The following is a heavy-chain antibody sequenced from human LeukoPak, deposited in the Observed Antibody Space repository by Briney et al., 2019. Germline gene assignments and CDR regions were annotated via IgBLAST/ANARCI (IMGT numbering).Heavy chain of an antibody. CDR1: GFTFSSYA. D-gene: IGHD6-19*01. J-gene: IGHJ4*02. Sequence: PGGPLSLSCAVSGFTFSSYAMSWVRQAPGKGLEWVSAISGSGGSTYYADSVKGRFTISRDNSKNTLYLQMNSLRAEDTAVYYCAKDSLHNVAGHRGDYWGQGTLVTVSS. CDR3: AKDSLHNVAGHRGDY. V-gene: IGHV3-23*01. CDR2: ISGSGGST.